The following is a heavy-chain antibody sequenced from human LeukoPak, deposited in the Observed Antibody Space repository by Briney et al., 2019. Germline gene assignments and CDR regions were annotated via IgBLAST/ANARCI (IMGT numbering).Heavy chain of an antibody. Sequence: SETLSLTCTVSSGSISSYYWSWIRQAPGKGLEWIGYIYYSGSTNYNPSPKTRVTISVDTSKNQFSLKLTSVTAADTAVYYCARMDRSGWYYFGYWGQGTLVTVSS. CDR1: SGSISSYY. CDR3: ARMDRSGWYYFGY. CDR2: IYYSGST. V-gene: IGHV4-59*01. J-gene: IGHJ4*02. D-gene: IGHD6-19*01.